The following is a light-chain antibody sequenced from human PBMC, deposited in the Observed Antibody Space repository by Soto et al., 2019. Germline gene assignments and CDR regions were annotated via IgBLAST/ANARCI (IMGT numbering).Light chain of an antibody. CDR3: QQYPSFSRT. CDR2: KAS. J-gene: IGKJ1*01. CDR1: QSISNY. Sequence: DIQMTQSPSTLSGSVGDRVTITCRASQSISNYLAWYQQKPGKAPKLLIYKASNLDSGVPSRFSGSGSGTEFTLTISSLQPGDFATDYCQQYPSFSRTFGQGTKVDIK. V-gene: IGKV1-5*03.